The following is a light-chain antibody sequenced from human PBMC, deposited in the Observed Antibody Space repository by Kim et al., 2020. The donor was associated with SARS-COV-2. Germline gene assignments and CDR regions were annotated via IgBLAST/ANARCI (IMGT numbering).Light chain of an antibody. CDR3: QQYHTSPRT. CDR1: QSVSSYY. J-gene: IGKJ1*01. V-gene: IGKV3-20*01. Sequence: EIVLTQSPGTLSLSPGERATLSCRASQSVSSYYLAWYQQKPGQAPRLLIYDVSNRATGIPDRFSGSGSGTDFTLTISRLEPEDFAVYYCQQYHTSPRTFGQWTKVDIK. CDR2: DVS.